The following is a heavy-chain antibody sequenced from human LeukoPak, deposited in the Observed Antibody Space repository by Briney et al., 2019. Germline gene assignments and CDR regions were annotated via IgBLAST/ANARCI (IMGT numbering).Heavy chain of an antibody. Sequence: ASVKVSCKATGYSFTSYGISWVRQAPGQGLEWMGWISAYNGNTNYAQKLQGRVTMTTDTSTSTAYMELRSLRSDDTAVYYCAVTSVVTPDFDYWGQGTLVTVSS. CDR1: GYSFTSYG. J-gene: IGHJ4*02. D-gene: IGHD4-23*01. V-gene: IGHV1-18*01. CDR2: ISAYNGNT. CDR3: AVTSVVTPDFDY.